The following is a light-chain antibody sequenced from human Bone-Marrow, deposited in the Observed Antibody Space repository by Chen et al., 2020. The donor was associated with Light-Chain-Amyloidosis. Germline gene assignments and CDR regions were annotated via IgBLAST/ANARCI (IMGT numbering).Light chain of an antibody. CDR3: QQSYIMPFT. Sequence: QLTQSPSSLSASVGDTVTITCRASHRIPTYLNWYQQKPGKAPKLLIYAASLLESGVPSRFSGSGSGTTFTLTISSLQPEDFASYYCQQSYIMPFTFGPGTKVDIE. CDR1: HRIPTY. CDR2: AAS. J-gene: IGKJ3*01. V-gene: IGKV1-39*01.